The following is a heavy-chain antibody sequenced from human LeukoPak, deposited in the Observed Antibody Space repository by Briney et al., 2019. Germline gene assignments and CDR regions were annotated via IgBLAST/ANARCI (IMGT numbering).Heavy chain of an antibody. CDR3: AKVAIVGAPSGLLGYYYMDV. D-gene: IGHD1-26*01. CDR1: GFTFSSYG. V-gene: IGHV3-30*02. CDR2: IRYDGSNK. Sequence: GGSLRLSCAASGFTFSSYGMHWVRQAPGKGLEWVAFIRYDGSNKYYADSVKGRFTISRDNSKNTLYLQMNSLRAEDTAVYYCAKVAIVGAPSGLLGYYYMDVWGKGTTVTISS. J-gene: IGHJ6*03.